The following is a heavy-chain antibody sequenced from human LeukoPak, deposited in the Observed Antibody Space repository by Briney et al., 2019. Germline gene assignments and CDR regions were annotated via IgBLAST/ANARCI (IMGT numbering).Heavy chain of an antibody. V-gene: IGHV3-66*01. CDR2: IQSGGNT. D-gene: IGHD4-11*01. CDR1: GFTVSSNF. Sequence: GGSLRLSCAASGFTVSSNFMSWVRQAPGKGLEWVALIQSGGNTYYADSVKGRFTISRDNSKNTLYVQMNSLRAEDTAVYYCASADYSKSFFDYWGQGTLVTVSS. CDR3: ASADYSKSFFDY. J-gene: IGHJ4*02.